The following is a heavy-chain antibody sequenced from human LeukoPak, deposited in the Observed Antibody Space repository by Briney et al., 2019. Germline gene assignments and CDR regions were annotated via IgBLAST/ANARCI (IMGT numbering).Heavy chain of an antibody. V-gene: IGHV3-23*01. J-gene: IGHJ4*02. CDR1: GFILENHA. CDR2: TSSNGEVK. CDR3: ARDFNWNEPYYFDY. Sequence: GGSLRLSCVASGFILENHAMSWIRQAPGKGLEWVSGTSSNGEVKYYADSVKGRFTVSRDNSKDTLYLQMDSLGVVDTAMYYCARDFNWNEPYYFDYWGPGTLVTVSS. D-gene: IGHD1-1*01.